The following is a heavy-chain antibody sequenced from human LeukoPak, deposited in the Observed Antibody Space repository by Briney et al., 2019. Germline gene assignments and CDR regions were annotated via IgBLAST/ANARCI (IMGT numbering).Heavy chain of an antibody. Sequence: WASVKASCKASGGTFSSYAISWVRQAPGQGLEWMGGIIPIFGTANYAQKFQGRVTITADESTSTAYMELSSLRSEDTAVYYCARGAVYDVRAFDIWGQGTMVTVSS. CDR3: ARGAVYDVRAFDI. CDR2: IIPIFGTA. J-gene: IGHJ3*02. D-gene: IGHD3-3*01. V-gene: IGHV1-69*13. CDR1: GGTFSSYA.